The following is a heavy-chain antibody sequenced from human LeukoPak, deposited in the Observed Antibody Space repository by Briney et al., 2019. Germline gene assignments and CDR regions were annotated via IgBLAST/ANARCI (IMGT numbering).Heavy chain of an antibody. CDR3: AKDKHYCSSTTCYLYYFDY. J-gene: IGHJ4*02. CDR2: ISSGGSST. Sequence: PGGSLRLSCAASGFTFSSYSMNWVRQAPGKGLEWVSGISSGGSSTYYPDSVKGRFTISRDNSKNTLYLQMNSLRAEDTAVYYCAKDKHYCSSTTCYLYYFDYWGQGTLVTVSS. CDR1: GFTFSSYS. V-gene: IGHV3-23*01. D-gene: IGHD2-2*01.